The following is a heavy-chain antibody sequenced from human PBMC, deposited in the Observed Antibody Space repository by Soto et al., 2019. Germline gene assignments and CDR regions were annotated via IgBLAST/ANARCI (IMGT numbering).Heavy chain of an antibody. D-gene: IGHD3-22*01. CDR2: IKSKTDGGTT. V-gene: IGHV3-15*01. CDR3: TTLYDSSGYYAFDI. J-gene: IGHJ3*02. CDR1: GFTFSNAW. Sequence: GGSLRLSCAASGFTFSNAWMSWVRQAPGKGLEWVGRIKSKTDGGTTDYAAPVKGRFTISRDDSKNTLYLQMNSLKTEDTAVYYCTTLYDSSGYYAFDIWGQGTMVTVSS.